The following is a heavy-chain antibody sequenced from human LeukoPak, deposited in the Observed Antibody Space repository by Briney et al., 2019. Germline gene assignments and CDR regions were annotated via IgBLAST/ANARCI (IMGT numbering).Heavy chain of an antibody. CDR3: ARYFDGSGYYDAFDI. J-gene: IGHJ3*02. D-gene: IGHD3-22*01. CDR2: INQDGSEK. CDR1: GFNLSSYW. Sequence: PGGSLRLSCAASGFNLSSYWMTWVRQAPGKELEWVDNINQDGSEKYYVDSVKGRFTISRDNAKNSLYLQMNSLRAEDTAVYHCARYFDGSGYYDAFDIWGQGTMVTVSS. V-gene: IGHV3-7*04.